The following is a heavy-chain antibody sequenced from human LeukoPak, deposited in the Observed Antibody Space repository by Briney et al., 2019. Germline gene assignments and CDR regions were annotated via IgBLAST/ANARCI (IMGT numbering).Heavy chain of an antibody. Sequence: SETLSLTCTVSGGSISSGGYYWSWIRQPPGKGLEWIGYIYHSGSTYYNPSLKSRVTISVDRSKNQFSLKLSSVTAADTAVYYCARVVANLVAFDIWGQGTMVTVSS. CDR2: IYHSGST. D-gene: IGHD5-12*01. CDR1: GGSISSGGYY. CDR3: ARVVANLVAFDI. J-gene: IGHJ3*02. V-gene: IGHV4-30-2*01.